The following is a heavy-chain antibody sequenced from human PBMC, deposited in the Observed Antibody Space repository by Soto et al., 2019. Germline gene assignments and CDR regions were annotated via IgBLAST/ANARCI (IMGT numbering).Heavy chain of an antibody. CDR3: AKALLSGSYPDGVDY. CDR1: GFTFSSYG. J-gene: IGHJ4*02. D-gene: IGHD3-10*01. CDR2: ISYDGSNK. Sequence: QVQLVESGGGVVQPGRSLRLSCAASGFTFSSYGMHWVRQAPGKGLEWVAVISYDGSNKYYADSVKGRFTISRDKSKNALYLQMNRLRAEATAVYCGAKALLSGSYPDGVDYWGQGTLVTVSS. V-gene: IGHV3-30*18.